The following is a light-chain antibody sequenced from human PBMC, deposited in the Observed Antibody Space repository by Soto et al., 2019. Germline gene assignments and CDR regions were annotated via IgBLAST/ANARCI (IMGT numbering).Light chain of an antibody. CDR3: HQRGNGIT. J-gene: IGKJ5*01. Sequence: EIMLIQSPATLSLYKGERASLSCRASQSFRGLLAWYPQQPGQAPRILIYDTSSRATGSQARFSGGGSGTDFTLTISSVEPEDSAVYYCHQRGNGITFPPGTRLEIK. CDR2: DTS. V-gene: IGKV3-11*01. CDR1: QSFRGL.